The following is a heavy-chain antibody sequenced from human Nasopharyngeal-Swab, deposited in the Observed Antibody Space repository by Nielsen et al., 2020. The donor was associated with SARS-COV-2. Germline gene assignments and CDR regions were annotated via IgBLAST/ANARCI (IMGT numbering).Heavy chain of an antibody. CDR3: ARDHSYYDSNGYYFDY. CDR1: GGSINTYY. V-gene: IGHV4-59*01. J-gene: IGHJ4*02. Sequence: SETLSLTCTVSGGSINTYYWSWIRQPPGKGLEWIGYIHSSGPPNYNPSFKSRVTMSVDTSKNQFSLMLTSVIAADTAVYYCARDHSYYDSNGYYFDYWGLGTLVTVSS. CDR2: IHSSGPP. D-gene: IGHD3-22*01.